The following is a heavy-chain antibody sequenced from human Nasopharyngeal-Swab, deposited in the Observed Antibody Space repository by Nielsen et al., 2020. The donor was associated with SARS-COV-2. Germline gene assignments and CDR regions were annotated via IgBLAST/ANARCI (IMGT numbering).Heavy chain of an antibody. V-gene: IGHV1-24*01. CDR1: GYTLTELS. CDR2: FDPEDGET. J-gene: IGHJ4*02. D-gene: IGHD6-19*01. Sequence: ASVKVSCKVSGYTLTELSMHWVRQAPGKGLEWMGGFDPEDGETIYAQKFQGRVTMTKDTSTDTAYMELSSLRSEDTAVYYCATHYAVAGPDQPFDYWGQGTLVTVSS. CDR3: ATHYAVAGPDQPFDY.